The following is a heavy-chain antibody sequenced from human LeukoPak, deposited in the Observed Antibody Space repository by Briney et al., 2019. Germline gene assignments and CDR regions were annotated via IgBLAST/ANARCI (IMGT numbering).Heavy chain of an antibody. J-gene: IGHJ4*01. Sequence: GGSLRLSCAASGFTFSNAWMSWVRQAPGKGLEWVGRIKSKTDGGTTDYAAPVKGRFTISRDDSKNTLYLQMNSLKTEDTAVYCCTTDLSYYDSSGYSDYWGQGTLVTVSS. V-gene: IGHV3-15*01. CDR1: GFTFSNAW. D-gene: IGHD3-22*01. CDR3: TTDLSYYDSSGYSDY. CDR2: IKSKTDGGTT.